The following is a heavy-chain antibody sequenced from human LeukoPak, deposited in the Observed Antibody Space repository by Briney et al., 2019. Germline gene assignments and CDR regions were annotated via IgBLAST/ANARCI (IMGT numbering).Heavy chain of an antibody. Sequence: PGRSLRLSCAASGFTFSSYGMHWVRQAPGKGLEWVAVIWYDGSNKYYADSVKGRFTISRDNSKNSLYLQMNSLRAEDTAVYYCARDDDKWDPPDYWGQGTLVTVSS. CDR1: GFTFSSYG. D-gene: IGHD1-26*01. CDR2: IWYDGSNK. V-gene: IGHV3-33*01. J-gene: IGHJ4*02. CDR3: ARDDDKWDPPDY.